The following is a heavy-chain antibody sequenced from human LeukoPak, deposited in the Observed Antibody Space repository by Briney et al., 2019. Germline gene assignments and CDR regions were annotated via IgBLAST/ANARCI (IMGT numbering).Heavy chain of an antibody. CDR1: GGSLSSGGYS. CDR3: ARESSPDFWSGNNWFDP. CDR2: IYHSGST. Sequence: SETLSLTCAVSGGSLSSGGYSWSWIRQPPGKGLEWIGYIYHSGSTYYNPSLKSRVTISVDRSKNQFSLKLSSVTAADTAVYYCARESSPDFWSGNNWFDPWGQGTLVTVSS. J-gene: IGHJ5*02. D-gene: IGHD3-3*01. V-gene: IGHV4-30-2*01.